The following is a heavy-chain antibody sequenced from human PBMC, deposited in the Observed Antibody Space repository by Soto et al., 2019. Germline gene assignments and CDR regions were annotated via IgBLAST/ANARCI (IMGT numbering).Heavy chain of an antibody. CDR1: GFTFSSYA. Sequence: GGSLRLSCAASGFTFSSYAMSWVRQAPGKGLEWVSAISGSGGSTYYADSVKGRFTISRDNSKNTLYLQMNSLRAEDTAVYYCAKDGGCSSTSCYLAANWFDPWGQGPLVTVST. J-gene: IGHJ5*02. V-gene: IGHV3-23*01. CDR2: ISGSGGST. CDR3: AKDGGCSSTSCYLAANWFDP. D-gene: IGHD2-2*01.